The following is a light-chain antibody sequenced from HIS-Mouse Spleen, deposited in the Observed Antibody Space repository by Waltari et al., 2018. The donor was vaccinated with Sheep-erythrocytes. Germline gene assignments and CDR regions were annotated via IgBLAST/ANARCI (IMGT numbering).Light chain of an antibody. V-gene: IGLV2-14*01. CDR3: CSYAGSYNHV. CDR2: EVS. J-gene: IGLJ1*01. Sequence: QSALTQPASVSGSPGQSITISCTGTSSDVGGYNYVSWYQQHPGKAPKLMIYEVSNRRSGGSNRFSGSKSGNTASLTISGLQAEDEADYYCCSYAGSYNHVFATGTKVTVL. CDR1: SSDVGGYNY.